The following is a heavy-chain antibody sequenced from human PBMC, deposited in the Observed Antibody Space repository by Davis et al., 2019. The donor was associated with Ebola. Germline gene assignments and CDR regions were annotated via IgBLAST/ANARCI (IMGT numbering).Heavy chain of an antibody. J-gene: IGHJ4*02. CDR1: GFTFDDYA. D-gene: IGHD1-26*01. CDR2: ISWNSGSI. Sequence: SLKISCAASGFTFDDYAMHWVRQAPGKGLEWVSGISWNSGSIGYADSVKGRFTISRDNAKNSLYLQMNSLRAEDTAVYYCAKSYTSKIVGASDWGQGTLVTVSS. CDR3: AKSYTSKIVGASD. V-gene: IGHV3-9*01.